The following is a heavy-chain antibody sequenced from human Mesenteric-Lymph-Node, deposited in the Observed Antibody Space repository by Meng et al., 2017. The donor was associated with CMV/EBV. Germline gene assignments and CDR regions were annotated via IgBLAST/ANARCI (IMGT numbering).Heavy chain of an antibody. CDR1: GFTFSSYA. Sequence: GESLKISCAASGFTFSSYATHWVRQAPGKGLEWVSSISSSSVYIYYADSVKGRFTISRDNAKNSLYLQMNSLRVEDTAVYYCARPGYYDSSGYAPFDYWGQGTLVTVSS. J-gene: IGHJ4*02. CDR3: ARPGYYDSSGYAPFDY. D-gene: IGHD3-22*01. V-gene: IGHV3-21*01. CDR2: ISSSSVYI.